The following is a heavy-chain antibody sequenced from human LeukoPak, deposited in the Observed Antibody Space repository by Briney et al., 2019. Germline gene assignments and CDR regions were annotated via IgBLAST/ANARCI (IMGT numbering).Heavy chain of an antibody. CDR2: LASGSQT. Sequence: GGSLRLSCTASGFTLGRHDMHWVCQTTGEGLEWVAALASGSQTFYAGSVKGRFTVSREDAKNSLYLQMNSLRAGDTAVYYCVREARGYHYTYFDYWGQGTLVTVSS. V-gene: IGHV3-13*01. CDR1: GFTLGRHD. D-gene: IGHD5-18*01. CDR3: VREARGYHYTYFDY. J-gene: IGHJ4*02.